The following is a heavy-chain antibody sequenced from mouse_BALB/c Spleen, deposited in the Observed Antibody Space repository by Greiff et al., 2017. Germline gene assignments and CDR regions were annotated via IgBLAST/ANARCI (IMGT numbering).Heavy chain of an antibody. CDR3: ARHYGSSSFAY. J-gene: IGHJ3*01. Sequence: VQLQQPGAELVKPGASVKLSCKASGYTFTSYWMHWVKQRPGQGLEWIGEINPSNGRTNYNEKFKSKATLTVDKSSSTAYMQLSSLTSEDSAVYYCARHYGSSSFAYWGQGTLVTVSA. V-gene: IGHV1S81*02. CDR2: INPSNGRT. D-gene: IGHD1-1*01. CDR1: GYTFTSYW.